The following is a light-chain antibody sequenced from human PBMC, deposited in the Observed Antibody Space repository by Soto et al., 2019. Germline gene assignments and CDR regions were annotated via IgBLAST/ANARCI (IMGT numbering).Light chain of an antibody. CDR3: SSYAGSNMVV. CDR2: EVS. V-gene: IGLV2-8*01. Sequence: QSALTQPPSASGSPGQSVPISCTGTSSDVGGYNYVSWYQQHPGKAPKLMIYEVSKRPSGVPDRFSGSKSGNTASLTVSGLQAEDEADYYCSSYAGSNMVVFGGGTKLTV. J-gene: IGLJ2*01. CDR1: SSDVGGYNY.